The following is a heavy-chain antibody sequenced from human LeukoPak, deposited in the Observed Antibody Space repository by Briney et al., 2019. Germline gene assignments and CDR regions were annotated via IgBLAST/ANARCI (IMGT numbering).Heavy chain of an antibody. D-gene: IGHD3-3*01. J-gene: IGHJ3*01. CDR2: IISDTYII. V-gene: IGHV3-48*01. CDR1: VFAFSTYS. Sequence: GGSLRLSCAASVFAFSTYSTNWVRQAPGKGLDCISYIISDTYIIYYADSVKGRFTISRDNAKNSLSLQMNSLRAEDTAVYYCVRAPRNYDFWSGYPDFDFWGQGTMVTVSS. CDR3: VRAPRNYDFWSGYPDFDF.